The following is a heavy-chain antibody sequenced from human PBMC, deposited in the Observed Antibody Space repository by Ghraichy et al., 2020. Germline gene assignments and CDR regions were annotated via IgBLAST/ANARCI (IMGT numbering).Heavy chain of an antibody. Sequence: GGSLRLSCGASGFTFSSHGMHWVRQAPGKGLEWVAVMSYDGNTKYDADSVKGRYTISRDNSTSTLYLQMNSLRAEDTAVYYCFESDGDWGQGTLVTGSS. D-gene: IGHD2-21*01. V-gene: IGHV3-30*03. CDR3: FESDGD. CDR1: GFTFSSHG. J-gene: IGHJ4*02. CDR2: MSYDGNTK.